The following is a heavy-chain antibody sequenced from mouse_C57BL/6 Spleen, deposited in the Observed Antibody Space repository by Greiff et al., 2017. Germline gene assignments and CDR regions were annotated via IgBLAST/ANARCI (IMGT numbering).Heavy chain of an antibody. Sequence: VHVKQSGAELVKPGASVKLSCTASGFNIKDYYMHWVKQRTEQGLEWIGRIDPEDGETKYAPKFQGKATITADTSSNTAYLQLSSLTSEDTAVYYCARSPSITTSFAYWGQGTLVTVSA. CDR1: GFNIKDYY. D-gene: IGHD1-1*01. CDR2: IDPEDGET. V-gene: IGHV14-2*01. J-gene: IGHJ3*01. CDR3: ARSPSITTSFAY.